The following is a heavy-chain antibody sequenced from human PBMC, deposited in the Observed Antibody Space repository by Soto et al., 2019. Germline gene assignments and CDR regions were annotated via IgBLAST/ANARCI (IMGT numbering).Heavy chain of an antibody. CDR2: IIPIFGTA. J-gene: IGHJ4*02. CDR3: ARAVSERYCSSTSCYAVGYYFDY. V-gene: IGHV1-69*13. Sequence: SVKVSCKASGGTFSSYAISWVRQAPGQGLEWMGGIIPIFGTANYAQKFQGRVTITADESTSTAYMELSSLRSEDTAVYYCARAVSERYCSSTSCYAVGYYFDYWGQGTLVTVSS. D-gene: IGHD2-2*01. CDR1: GGTFSSYA.